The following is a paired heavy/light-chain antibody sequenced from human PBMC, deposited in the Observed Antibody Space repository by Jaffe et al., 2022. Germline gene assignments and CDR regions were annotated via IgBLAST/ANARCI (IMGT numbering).Heavy chain of an antibody. J-gene: IGHJ3*02. Sequence: QVQLQESGPGLVKPSGTLSLTCAVSGGSISSSNWWSWVRQPPGKGLEWIGEIYHSGSTNYNPSLKSRVTISVDKSKNQFSLKLSSVTAADTAVYYCASGRVRGYCSSTSCHYSRGEIWGNLDAFDIWGQGTMVTVSS. V-gene: IGHV4-4*02. CDR1: GGSISSSNW. CDR2: IYHSGST. CDR3: ASGRVRGYCSSTSCHYSRGEIWGNLDAFDI. D-gene: IGHD2-2*01.
Light chain of an antibody. J-gene: IGKJ2*01. Sequence: DIQMTQSPSSLSASVGDRVTITCRASQSISSYLNWYQQKPGKAPKLLIYAASSLQSGVPSRFSGSGSGTDFTLTISSLQPEDFATYYCQQSYEPPYTFGQGTKLEIK. CDR3: QQSYEPPYT. V-gene: IGKV1-39*01. CDR2: AAS. CDR1: QSISSY.